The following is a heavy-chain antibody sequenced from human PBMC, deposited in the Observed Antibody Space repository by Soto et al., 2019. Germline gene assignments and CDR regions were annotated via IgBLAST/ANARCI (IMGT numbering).Heavy chain of an antibody. V-gene: IGHV3-21*01. J-gene: IGHJ4*02. CDR1: GFTFSSYG. CDR3: ARNSTATVTTDY. Sequence: EVQLVESGGGLVKPGGSLRLSCAASGFTFSSYGMNWVRQAPGKGLEWVSSISSSSSNIYYADSVKGRFTNSRDNAKKSLDLQMNRLRAEDTAVYYCARNSTATVTTDYWGQGTLVTVSS. D-gene: IGHD4-17*01. CDR2: ISSSSSNI.